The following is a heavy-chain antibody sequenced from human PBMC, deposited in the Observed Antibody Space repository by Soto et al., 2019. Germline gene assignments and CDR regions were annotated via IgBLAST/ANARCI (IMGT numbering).Heavy chain of an antibody. J-gene: IGHJ3*02. Sequence: VASVKVSCKASGYTFTSYGISWVRQAPGQGLEWMGWISAYNGNTNYAQKLQGRVTMTTDTSTSTAYMELRSLRSDDTAVYYCARVYLEWHKDAFDIWGQGTMVTVSS. CDR1: GYTFTSYG. D-gene: IGHD3-3*01. V-gene: IGHV1-18*01. CDR3: ARVYLEWHKDAFDI. CDR2: ISAYNGNT.